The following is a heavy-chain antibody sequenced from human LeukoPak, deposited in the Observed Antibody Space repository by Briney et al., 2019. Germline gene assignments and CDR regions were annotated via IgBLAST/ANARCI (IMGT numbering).Heavy chain of an antibody. D-gene: IGHD3-10*01. V-gene: IGHV4-39*01. Sequence: PSETLSLTCTVSGGSISSSNYFWSWIRQPPGQELEWIASINYGGTTYYNPSLKSRVTISVDTSKNQFSLRLSSVTAADTAVYLCARYVVYGSGKYYFDYWGQGSLVSVSS. CDR3: ARYVVYGSGKYYFDY. CDR2: INYGGTT. CDR1: GGSISSSNYF. J-gene: IGHJ4*02.